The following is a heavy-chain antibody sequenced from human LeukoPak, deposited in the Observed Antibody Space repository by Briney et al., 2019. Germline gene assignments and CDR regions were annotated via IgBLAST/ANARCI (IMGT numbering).Heavy chain of an antibody. V-gene: IGHV4-39*02. CDR3: ARDYIAARAFDY. J-gene: IGHJ4*02. Sequence: SETLSLTCTVSGYSISSSSYYWGWIRQPPGKGLEWIGSIYYSGSTYYNPSLKSRVTISVDTSKNQFSLKLSSVTAADTAVYYCARDYIAARAFDYWGQGTLVTVSS. CDR1: GYSISSSSYY. D-gene: IGHD6-6*01. CDR2: IYYSGST.